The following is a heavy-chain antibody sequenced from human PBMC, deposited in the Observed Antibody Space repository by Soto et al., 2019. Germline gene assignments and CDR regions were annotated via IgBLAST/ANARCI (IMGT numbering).Heavy chain of an antibody. D-gene: IGHD3-22*01. Sequence: QVQLVQSGAEVKKPWSSVKVSCTASVGTFSSYTISWVRQAPGQGREWMGRIIPILGIANYAQKFQGRVTITADKYTSTSYMELSSLRSEDTAVYYCARGVSSGYPDDWGQGTLVTVSS. J-gene: IGHJ4*02. V-gene: IGHV1-69*02. CDR2: IIPILGIA. CDR3: ARGVSSGYPDD. CDR1: VGTFSSYT.